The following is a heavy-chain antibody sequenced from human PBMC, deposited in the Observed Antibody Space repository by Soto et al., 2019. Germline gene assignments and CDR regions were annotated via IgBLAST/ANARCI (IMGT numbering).Heavy chain of an antibody. Sequence: QVQLVQSAAEMKKPGSSVKVSCKASGGTFNSYTFSWVRQAPGQGLEWMGRIIPILDMTTYSQSFQGRVTITAAKFTSTVYMELSSLTSEYTALYFCAARSCSTSTSFHPGPYWGQGTLVAVSS. CDR3: AARSCSTSTSFHPGPY. D-gene: IGHD2-2*01. CDR2: IIPILDMT. J-gene: IGHJ4*02. V-gene: IGHV1-69*02. CDR1: GGTFNSYT.